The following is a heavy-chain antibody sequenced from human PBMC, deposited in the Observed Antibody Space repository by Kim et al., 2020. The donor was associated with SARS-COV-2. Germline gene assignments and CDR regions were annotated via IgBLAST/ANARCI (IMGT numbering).Heavy chain of an antibody. CDR3: ARDTVFSSNFDY. CDR2: T. V-gene: IGHV1-2*02. J-gene: IGHJ4*02. D-gene: IGHD6-6*01. Sequence: TNYVQNLQGRVTMTWDTSITTSYMELRRLTSDDTAVYYCARDTVFSSNFDYWGQGTLVTVSS.